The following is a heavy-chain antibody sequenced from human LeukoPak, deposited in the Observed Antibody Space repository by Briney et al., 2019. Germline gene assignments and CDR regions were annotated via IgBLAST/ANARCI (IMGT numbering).Heavy chain of an antibody. Sequence: SETLSLTCTVSGGSISSYYWSWIRQPPGKGLEWIGYIYYSGSTNYNPSLKSRVTISVDTSKNQFSLKLSSVTAADTAVYYCARHCSSTSCYVDYWGQGTLVTVSS. CDR3: ARHCSSTSCYVDY. CDR2: IYYSGST. D-gene: IGHD2-2*01. CDR1: GGSISSYY. V-gene: IGHV4-59*08. J-gene: IGHJ4*02.